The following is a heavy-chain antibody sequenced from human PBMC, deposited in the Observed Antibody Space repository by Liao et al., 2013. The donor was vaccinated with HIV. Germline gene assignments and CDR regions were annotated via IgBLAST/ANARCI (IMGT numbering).Heavy chain of an antibody. CDR3: ARDSADYGYDY. CDR1: GGSISSVDYY. J-gene: IGHJ4*02. V-gene: IGHV4-30-4*08. D-gene: IGHD4-17*01. CDR2: IYYSGST. Sequence: QVQLQESGPGEVKPLQTLALTCTVSGGSISSVDYYWSWIRQPPGKGLEWIGYIYYSGSTYYNPSLKSRVTISVDTSKNQFSLKLSSVTAADTAVYYCARDSADYGYDYWGQGTLVTVSS.